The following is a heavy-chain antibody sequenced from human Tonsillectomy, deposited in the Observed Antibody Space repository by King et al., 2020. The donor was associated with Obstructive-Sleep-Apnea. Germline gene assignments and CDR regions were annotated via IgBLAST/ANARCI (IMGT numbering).Heavy chain of an antibody. CDR1: GFTFSSYG. CDR2: ISYDGSNK. Sequence: VQLVESGGGVVQPGRSLRLSCAASGFTFSSYGMHWVRQAPGTGLEWVAVISYDGSNKYYADSVKGRFTFSRDNSRNTTYLQINRLRSEDTAVYHCASARRSGYCSSTSCYGNFDYWGQGTRVTVSS. J-gene: IGHJ4*02. CDR3: ASARRSGYCSSTSCYGNFDY. V-gene: IGHV3-30*03. D-gene: IGHD2-2*01.